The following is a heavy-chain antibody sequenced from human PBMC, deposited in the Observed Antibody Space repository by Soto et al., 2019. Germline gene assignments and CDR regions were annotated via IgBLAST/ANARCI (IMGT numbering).Heavy chain of an antibody. CDR3: TTSSDYFDTSGYDFLAAFDI. V-gene: IGHV3-15*07. Sequence: EVKLVESGGDLVKPGGSLRLSCAASGFTLSNAWMNWVRQAPGKGLEWVGRIKSKINGGTTDYAAPVKGRFTISREDSKTTLYLQMYSLKIEDTAMYYCTTSSDYFDTSGYDFLAAFDIWGQGTMVTVSS. D-gene: IGHD3-22*01. CDR1: GFTLSNAW. CDR2: IKSKINGGTT. J-gene: IGHJ3*02.